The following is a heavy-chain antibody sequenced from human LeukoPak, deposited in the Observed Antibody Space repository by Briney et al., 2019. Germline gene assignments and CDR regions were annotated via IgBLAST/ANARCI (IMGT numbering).Heavy chain of an antibody. CDR3: ARRDYGSKVDY. Sequence: SETLSLTCTVSGGFISKYYWSWIRQPPGKGLMCIGHIYYSGSTNYNPSLKSRVTISIDTSKNQFYLKLSSVTAADTAVYYCARRDYGSKVDYWGQGTLVTVSS. D-gene: IGHD4-17*01. CDR1: GGFISKYY. V-gene: IGHV4-59*08. J-gene: IGHJ4*02. CDR2: IYYSGST.